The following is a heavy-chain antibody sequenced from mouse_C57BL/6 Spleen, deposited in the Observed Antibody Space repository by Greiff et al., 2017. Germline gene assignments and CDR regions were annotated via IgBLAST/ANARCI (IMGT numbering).Heavy chain of an antibody. J-gene: IGHJ2*01. CDR3: ARWPFNWDVDY. CDR1: GYTFTGYW. D-gene: IGHD4-1*01. CDR2: ILPGSGST. V-gene: IGHV1-9*01. Sequence: QVQLQQPGAELMKPGASVKLSCKASGYTFTGYWIEWVKQRPGHGLEWIGEILPGSGSTNYNEKFKGKATLTADKSSNTAYMQLSSLTTEDSAVYYCARWPFNWDVDYWGQGTTLTVSS.